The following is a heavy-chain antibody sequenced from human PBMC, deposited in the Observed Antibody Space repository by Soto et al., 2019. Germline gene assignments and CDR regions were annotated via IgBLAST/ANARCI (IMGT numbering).Heavy chain of an antibody. J-gene: IGHJ4*02. CDR2: IYPGDSDT. D-gene: IGHD6-19*01. V-gene: IGHV5-51*01. CDR3: ARHKVGGYSSGWYGYYFDY. Sequence: GESLKISCKGSGYSFTSYWIGWVRQMPGKGLEWMGIIYPGDSDTRYSPSFQGQVTISADKSISTAYLQWGSLKASDTAMYDCARHKVGGYSSGWYGYYFDYWGQGTLVTVSS. CDR1: GYSFTSYW.